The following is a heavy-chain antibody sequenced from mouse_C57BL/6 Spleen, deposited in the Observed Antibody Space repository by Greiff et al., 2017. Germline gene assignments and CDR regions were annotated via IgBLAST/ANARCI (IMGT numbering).Heavy chain of an antibody. D-gene: IGHD2-4*01. V-gene: IGHV1-55*01. CDR3: ARIYYDYDGDWYFDV. Sequence: QVQLQQSGAELVKPGASVKMSCKASGYTFTSYWITWVKQRPGQGLEWIGDIYPGSGSTNYNEKFKSKATLTVDTSSSTAFMQLSSLTSEDSAVYYCARIYYDYDGDWYFDVWGTGTTVSASS. CDR2: IYPGSGST. CDR1: GYTFTSYW. J-gene: IGHJ1*03.